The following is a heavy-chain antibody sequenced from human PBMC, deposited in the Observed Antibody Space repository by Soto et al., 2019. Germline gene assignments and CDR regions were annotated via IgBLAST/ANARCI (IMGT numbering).Heavy chain of an antibody. V-gene: IGHV3-9*01. CDR3: AKKIQYGSGSYEFEY. CDR2: ISWNSGSI. J-gene: IGHJ4*02. CDR1: GFTFDDYA. D-gene: IGHD3-10*01. Sequence: PGGSLRLSCAASGFTFDDYAMHWVRQAPGKGLEWVSGISWNSGSIGYADSVKGRFTISRDNAKNSLHLQMNSLRAEDTALYYCAKKIQYGSGSYEFEYWGQGTLVTVS.